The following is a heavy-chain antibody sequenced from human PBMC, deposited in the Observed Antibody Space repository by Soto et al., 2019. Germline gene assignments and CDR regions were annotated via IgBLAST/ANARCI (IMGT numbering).Heavy chain of an antibody. CDR2: IYTSGST. CDR1: GGSISSYY. Sequence: SETLSLTCTVSGGSISSYYWSWIRQPAGKGLEWIGRIYTSGSTNYNPSLKSRVTMSADTSKNQFSLKLSSVTAADTAVYYCARSSTTGYYYYYYGMDVWGQGTTVTVSS. J-gene: IGHJ6*02. CDR3: ARSSTTGYYYYYYGMDV. V-gene: IGHV4-4*07. D-gene: IGHD4-4*01.